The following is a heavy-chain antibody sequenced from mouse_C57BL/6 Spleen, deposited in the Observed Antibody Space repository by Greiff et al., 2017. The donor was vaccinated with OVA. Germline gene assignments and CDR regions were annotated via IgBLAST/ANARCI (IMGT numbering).Heavy chain of an antibody. CDR1: GYTFTSYW. D-gene: IGHD2-2*01. V-gene: IGHV1-72*01. CDR2: IDPNSGGT. J-gene: IGHJ4*01. CDR3: ARDGYGYDEDYYAMDY. Sequence: QVQLQQPGAELVKPGASVKLSCKASGYTFTSYWMHWVKQRPGRGLGWIGRIDPNSGGTKYNEKFKSKATLTVDKPSSTAYMQLSSLTSEDSAVYYCARDGYGYDEDYYAMDYWGQGTSVTVSS.